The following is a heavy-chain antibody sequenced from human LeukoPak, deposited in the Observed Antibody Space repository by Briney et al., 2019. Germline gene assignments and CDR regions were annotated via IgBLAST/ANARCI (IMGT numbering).Heavy chain of an antibody. Sequence: SVKVSCKASGGTFSSYAISWVRQAPGQGLEWMGRIIPIHGIANYAQKFQGRVTITADKSTSTAYMELSSLRSEDTAVYYCARVNSSIYYYYYGMDVWGQGTTVTVSS. J-gene: IGHJ6*02. D-gene: IGHD6-13*01. CDR3: ARVNSSIYYYYYGMDV. CDR2: IIPIHGIA. V-gene: IGHV1-69*04. CDR1: GGTFSSYA.